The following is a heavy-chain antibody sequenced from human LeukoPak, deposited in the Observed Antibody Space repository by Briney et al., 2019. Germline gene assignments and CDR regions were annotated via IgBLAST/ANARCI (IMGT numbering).Heavy chain of an antibody. V-gene: IGHV3-66*01. CDR1: GFTFSSYG. Sequence: GGSLRLSCAASGFTFSSYGMSWVRQAPGKGLEWVSVIYSGGSTYYADSVKGRFTISRDNSKNTLYLQMNSLRAEDTAVYYCAREARCSGGSCYDGDWFDPWGQGTLVTVSS. CDR3: AREARCSGGSCYDGDWFDP. D-gene: IGHD2-15*01. CDR2: IYSGGST. J-gene: IGHJ5*02.